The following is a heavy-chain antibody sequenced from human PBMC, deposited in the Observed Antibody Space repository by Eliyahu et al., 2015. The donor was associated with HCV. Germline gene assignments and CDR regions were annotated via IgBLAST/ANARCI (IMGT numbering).Heavy chain of an antibody. CDR2: ISHDGSNK. J-gene: IGHJ4*02. CDR1: GFXFXNYG. D-gene: IGHD6-19*01. CDR3: AKGAVAGWAAPPFDY. V-gene: IGHV3-30*18. Sequence: QVQLVESGGGVVQPGRSLRLSCAASGFXFXNYGIHWVRQGPGKGLEWVAVISHDGSNKYYAEYVKGRFTISRDNSKNTLYLQMNSLTAEDTAVYYCAKGAVAGWAAPPFDYWGQGTLVTVSS.